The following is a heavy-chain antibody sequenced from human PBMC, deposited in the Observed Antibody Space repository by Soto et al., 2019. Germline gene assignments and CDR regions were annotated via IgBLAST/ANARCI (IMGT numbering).Heavy chain of an antibody. CDR1: GFTFSSYS. Sequence: GGSLRLSCAASGFTFSSYSMNWVRQAPGKGLEWVSYISSSSSTIYYADSVKGRFTISRDNAKNSLYLQMNSLRAEDTAVYYCARDFGMVRGVIGYWGQGTLVTVSS. CDR2: ISSSSSTI. V-gene: IGHV3-48*01. D-gene: IGHD3-10*01. J-gene: IGHJ4*02. CDR3: ARDFGMVRGVIGY.